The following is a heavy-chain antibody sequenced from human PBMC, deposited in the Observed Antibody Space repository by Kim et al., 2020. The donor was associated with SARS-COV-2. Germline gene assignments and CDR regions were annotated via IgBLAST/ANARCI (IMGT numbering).Heavy chain of an antibody. J-gene: IGHJ6*02. Sequence: GGSLRLSCAASGFTFSSYSMNWVRQAPGKGLEWVSSISSSSSYIYYADSVKGRFTISRDNAKNSLYLQMNSLRAEDTAVYYCASLVIAAAGTEDYYGXDVWGQGTTVTVSS. D-gene: IGHD6-13*01. CDR2: ISSSSSYI. CDR1: GFTFSSYS. CDR3: ASLVIAAAGTEDYYGXDV. V-gene: IGHV3-21*01.